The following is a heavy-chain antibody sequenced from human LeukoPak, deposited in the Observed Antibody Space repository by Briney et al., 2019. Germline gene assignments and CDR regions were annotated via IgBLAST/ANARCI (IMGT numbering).Heavy chain of an antibody. Sequence: SQTLSLTCTVSGGSISSGGYYWSWIRQPPGKGLEWVGCIYHSGSTYYNPSLKSRVTISVDKSKNQFSLKLSSVTAADTAVYYCARDSSGYNDYWGQGTLVTVSS. D-gene: IGHD3-22*01. V-gene: IGHV4-30-2*01. J-gene: IGHJ4*02. CDR3: ARDSSGYNDY. CDR1: GGSISSGGYY. CDR2: IYHSGST.